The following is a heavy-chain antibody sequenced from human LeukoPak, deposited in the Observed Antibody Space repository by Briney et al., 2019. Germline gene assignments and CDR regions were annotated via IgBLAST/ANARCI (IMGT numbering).Heavy chain of an antibody. V-gene: IGHV3-11*06. CDR2: ISSSSSYT. Sequence: GGSLRLSCAASGFTFSDYYMSWIRQAPGKGLEWVSYISSSSSYTNYADPVKGRFTISRDNAKNSLYLQMNSLRAEDTAVYYCARDRGFVRSPPDYWGQGTLVTVSS. D-gene: IGHD5-12*01. CDR1: GFTFSDYY. CDR3: ARDRGFVRSPPDY. J-gene: IGHJ4*02.